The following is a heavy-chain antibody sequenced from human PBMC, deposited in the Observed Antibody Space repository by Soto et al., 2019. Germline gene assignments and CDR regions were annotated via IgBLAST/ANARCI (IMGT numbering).Heavy chain of an antibody. Sequence: QVHLVQSGAEVRKPGSSVKVSCKASGGTFSNSAFNWVRQAPGQGLEWMGGIIPVIDTVDYAQKLQGRVTITADESTSTVYMDLSGLRSEDSAVYYCASSDKSSTGECFQQWGQGTLVTVSS. CDR2: IIPVIDTV. CDR1: GGTFSNSA. D-gene: IGHD2-15*01. CDR3: ASSDKSSTGECFQQ. V-gene: IGHV1-69*01. J-gene: IGHJ1*01.